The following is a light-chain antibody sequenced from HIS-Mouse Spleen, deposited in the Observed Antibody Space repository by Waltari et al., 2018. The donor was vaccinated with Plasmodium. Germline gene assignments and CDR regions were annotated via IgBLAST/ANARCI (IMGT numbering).Light chain of an antibody. CDR3: YSTDSSGNHRV. CDR2: EDS. J-gene: IGLJ3*02. CDR1: ALPKKL. V-gene: IGLV3-10*01. Sequence: SYELTQPPSVSLSPGQTARITCSGDALPKKLASWYQQKSGQAPVLVIYEDSKRPSGIPERFSGSSSGTMATLTISGAQVEDEADYYCYSTDSSGNHRVFGGGTKLTVL.